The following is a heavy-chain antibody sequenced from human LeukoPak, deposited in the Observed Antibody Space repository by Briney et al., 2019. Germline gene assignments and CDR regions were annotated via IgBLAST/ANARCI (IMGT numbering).Heavy chain of an antibody. Sequence: GGSLRLSCVASGFTFSSYAMSWVRQAPGEGLEWVSAISGSGSSTFYADSVKGRFTISRDNYKSTLYLQMSSLRAEDTALYSCAKNLPLPLEVSTKSAFDCWGQGTLVTVSS. CDR2: ISGSGSST. D-gene: IGHD5/OR15-5a*01. V-gene: IGHV3-23*01. J-gene: IGHJ4*02. CDR1: GFTFSSYA. CDR3: AKNLPLPLEVSTKSAFDC.